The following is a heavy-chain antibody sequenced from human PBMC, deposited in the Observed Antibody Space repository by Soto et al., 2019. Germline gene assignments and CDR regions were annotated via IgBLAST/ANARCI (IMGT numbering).Heavy chain of an antibody. V-gene: IGHV4-61*01. CDR3: ARTTAVPNTLRSRYFFDY. Sequence: QVQLQESGPGLLKPSETLSLTCSVSGGSVSNKTYYWSWIRQPPGQRLEWIGYVYYSGTTNYNPTLNGRVPISVDLSKHQFSLRLSSGTTADTALYYCARTTAVPNTLRSRYFFDYCGQGTLVTVS. D-gene: IGHD4-17*01. J-gene: IGHJ4*02. CDR1: GGSVSNKTYY. CDR2: VYYSGTT.